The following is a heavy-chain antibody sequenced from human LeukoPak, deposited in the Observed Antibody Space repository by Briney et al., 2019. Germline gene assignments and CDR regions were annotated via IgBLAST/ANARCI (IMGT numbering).Heavy chain of an antibody. V-gene: IGHV4-4*09. CDR1: GGSISSYS. D-gene: IGHD4-17*01. Sequence: SETLSLICTVSGGSISSYSWSWIRQPPGKGLEWIGYLSTSGSTDYNPSLKSRVTISVDTSKNQFSLKLSSVTAADTAVYYCARHPYGVNNCFAPWGQGTLVTVSS. CDR3: ARHPYGVNNCFAP. J-gene: IGHJ5*02. CDR2: LSTSGST.